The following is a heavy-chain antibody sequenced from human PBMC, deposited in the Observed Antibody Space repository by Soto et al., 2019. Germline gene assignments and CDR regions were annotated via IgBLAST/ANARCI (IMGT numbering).Heavy chain of an antibody. CDR2: INSDESSI. CDR1: GFTLSDYW. J-gene: IGHJ5*02. V-gene: IGHV3-74*01. D-gene: IGHD3-10*01. Sequence: PGGSLRLSCAASGFTLSDYWMHWVRQAPGKGLEWVSRINSDESSISYADSVKGRFTVSRDNAKNTLYLQMSSLRAEYTAVYYCARDKFGALGGVSWGQGTQVTVSS. CDR3: ARDKFGALGGVS.